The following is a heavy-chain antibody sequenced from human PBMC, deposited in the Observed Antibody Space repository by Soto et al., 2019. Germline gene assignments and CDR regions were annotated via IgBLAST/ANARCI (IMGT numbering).Heavy chain of an antibody. CDR3: ARRGNCSGGSCYSDYGRWFDP. V-gene: IGHV4-39*01. Sequence: SATLSLTCTVSGGSISSSSYYWGWIRQPPGKGLEWIGSIYYSGSTYYNPSLKSRVTISVDTSKNQFSLKLSSVTAADTAVYYCARRGNCSGGSCYSDYGRWFDPWGQGTLVTVSS. J-gene: IGHJ5*02. D-gene: IGHD2-15*01. CDR2: IYYSGST. CDR1: GGSISSSSYY.